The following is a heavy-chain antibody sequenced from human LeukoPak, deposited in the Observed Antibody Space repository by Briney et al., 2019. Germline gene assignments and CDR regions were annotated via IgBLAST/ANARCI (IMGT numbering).Heavy chain of an antibody. Sequence: GGSLRLSCAASGFTVSSNYMSWVRQAPGKGLEWVSVIYSGGSTYYADSVKGRFTIPRHNSKNTLYLQMNGLRAEDTAVYYCAKGSSSDYWGQGTLVTVSS. CDR3: AKGSSSDY. CDR1: GFTVSSNY. V-gene: IGHV3-53*04. J-gene: IGHJ4*02. CDR2: IYSGGST. D-gene: IGHD6-13*01.